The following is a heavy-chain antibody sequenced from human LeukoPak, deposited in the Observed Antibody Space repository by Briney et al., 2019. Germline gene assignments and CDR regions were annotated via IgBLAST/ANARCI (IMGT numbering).Heavy chain of an antibody. CDR2: ISSSSSYI. V-gene: IGHV3-21*01. J-gene: IGHJ3*02. CDR3: ARENYYGSEIDI. CDR1: GFSFTTCA. Sequence: PGGSLRLSCAASGFSFTTCAMSWVRQAPGKGLEWVSSISSSSSYIYYADSVKGRFTISRDNAKNSLYLQMNSLRAEDTAVYYCARENYYGSEIDIWGQGTMVTVSS. D-gene: IGHD3-10*01.